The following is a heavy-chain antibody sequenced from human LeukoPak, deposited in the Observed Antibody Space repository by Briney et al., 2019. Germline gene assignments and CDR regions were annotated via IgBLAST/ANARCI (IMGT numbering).Heavy chain of an antibody. D-gene: IGHD3-3*01. V-gene: IGHV4-39*01. CDR2: IHYSGNT. Sequence: PSETLSLTCTVSGGSTSSSNYYWGWIRQPPGKGLEWIGGIHYSGNTYYNPSLKSRVTISVDTSKNQFSLKLSSVTAADTAVYYCARLGAGPTYYDFWSGYSTFYFDYWGQGTLVTVSS. J-gene: IGHJ4*02. CDR1: GGSTSSSNYY. CDR3: ARLGAGPTYYDFWSGYSTFYFDY.